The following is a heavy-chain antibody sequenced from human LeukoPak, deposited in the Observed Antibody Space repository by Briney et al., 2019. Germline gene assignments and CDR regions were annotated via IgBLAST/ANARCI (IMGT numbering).Heavy chain of an antibody. J-gene: IGHJ5*02. V-gene: IGHV3-23*01. CDR1: GFTFSAYA. Sequence: GGSLRLSCAASGFTFSAYAMAWVRRPPGRGLEWVSTMALSGGPTHYADAVEGRFTISRDDSKSTLYLHINNLRAEDTAVYYCARDFSLVVGASDSWGKGTLVTVSS. D-gene: IGHD1-26*01. CDR3: ARDFSLVVGASDS. CDR2: MALSGGPT.